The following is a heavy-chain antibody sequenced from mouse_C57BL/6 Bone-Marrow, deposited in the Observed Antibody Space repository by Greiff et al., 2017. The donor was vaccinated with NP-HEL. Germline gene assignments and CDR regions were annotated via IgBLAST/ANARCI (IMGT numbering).Heavy chain of an antibody. Sequence: EVQLQQSGPGLVKPSQSLSLTCSVTGYSITSGYYWNWIRQFPGNKLEWMGYISYDGSTNYNPSLNNRISITRDTSKDQLFLKLNSVTTEDTATYYCARERSYYLDYWGQGTTLTVSS. CDR1: GYSITSGYY. V-gene: IGHV3-6*01. CDR2: ISYDGST. CDR3: ARERSYYLDY. J-gene: IGHJ2*01.